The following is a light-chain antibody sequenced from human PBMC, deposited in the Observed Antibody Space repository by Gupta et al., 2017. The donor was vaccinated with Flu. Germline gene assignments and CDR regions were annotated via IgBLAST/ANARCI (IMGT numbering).Light chain of an antibody. J-gene: IGKJ2*01. V-gene: IGKV1-5*03. CDR3: QHYNTYPFT. CDR1: QSINNW. Sequence: DIQMTQSPSTLSASVGDRVTITCRASQSINNWLAWYQHKPGKAPKLLIYKASSLQTGVPSRFSGSGSGKEFTLTISTLQPDDFATYYCQHYNTYPFTFGQGTKLEIK. CDR2: KAS.